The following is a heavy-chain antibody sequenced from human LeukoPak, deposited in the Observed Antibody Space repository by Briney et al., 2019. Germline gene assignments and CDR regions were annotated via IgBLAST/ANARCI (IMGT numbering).Heavy chain of an antibody. J-gene: IGHJ4*02. Sequence: GGSLRVSCAASGFTFSNYAMSWVRQAPGRGLEWVSAISGSGGGAYYADSMEGRFTISRDNSQNTLYLQMNSLRAEDTAIYFCAKGGPVRYSDSTGQYYLDYWGQGTLVIVSS. CDR3: AKGGPVRYSDSTGQYYLDY. D-gene: IGHD3-22*01. CDR1: GFTFSNYA. V-gene: IGHV3-23*01. CDR2: ISGSGGGA.